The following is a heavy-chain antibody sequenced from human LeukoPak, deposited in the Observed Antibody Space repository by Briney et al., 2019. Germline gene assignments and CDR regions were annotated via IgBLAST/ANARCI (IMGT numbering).Heavy chain of an antibody. Sequence: GASVEVSCKASGGXXXXXAIXXVXXXPGXXXXXMXXXIPILSIASYAQKLQGRVTITADKSTSTAYMELSSLRSEDTAVYYAVGATEAHDVFDIWGQGTM. D-gene: IGHD1-26*01. CDR3: VGATEAHDVFDI. CDR2: XIPILSIA. CDR1: GGXXXXXA. J-gene: IGHJ3*02. V-gene: IGHV1-69*10.